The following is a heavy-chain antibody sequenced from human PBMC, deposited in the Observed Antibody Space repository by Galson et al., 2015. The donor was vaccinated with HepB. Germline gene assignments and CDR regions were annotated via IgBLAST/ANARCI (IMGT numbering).Heavy chain of an antibody. D-gene: IGHD3-22*01. J-gene: IGHJ6*02. CDR3: AKCTYYYDSSGYRFYYYYYGMDV. CDR1: GFTFSSYA. V-gene: IGHV3-23*01. Sequence: SLRLSCAASGFTFSSYAMSWVRQAPGKGLEWVSAISGSGGSTYYADSVKGRFTISRDNSKNTLYLQMNSLRAEDTAVYYCAKCTYYYDSSGYRFYYYYYGMDVWGQGTTVTVSS. CDR2: ISGSGGST.